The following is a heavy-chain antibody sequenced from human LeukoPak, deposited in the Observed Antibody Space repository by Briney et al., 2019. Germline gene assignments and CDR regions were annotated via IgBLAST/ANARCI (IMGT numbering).Heavy chain of an antibody. CDR2: IYYSGST. CDR1: GGPISSGDYY. V-gene: IGHV4-30-4*08. J-gene: IGHJ6*03. Sequence: SQTLSLTCTVSGGPISSGDYYWSWIRQPPGKGLEWIGYIYYSGSTYYNPSFKSQVTISVDTSKNQFSLKLSSVTAADTAVYYCARTIRDYYYMDVWGKGTTVTVSS. CDR3: ARTIRDYYYMDV. D-gene: IGHD5-24*01.